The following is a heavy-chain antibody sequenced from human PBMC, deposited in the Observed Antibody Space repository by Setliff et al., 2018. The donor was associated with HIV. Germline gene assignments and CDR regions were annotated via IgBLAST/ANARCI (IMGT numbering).Heavy chain of an antibody. D-gene: IGHD1-26*01. CDR3: ARGGTSSNWFDP. V-gene: IGHV4-4*02. Sequence: PGGSLRLSCTASGFMFSNYWISWVRQAPGKGLEWIGEIYHSEYTNYNPSLKSRVSMSVDKSKNQFSVKLTSVTAADTAVYYCARGGTSSNWFDPWGQGTLVTVSS. CDR1: GFMFSNYW. J-gene: IGHJ5*02. CDR2: IYHSEYT.